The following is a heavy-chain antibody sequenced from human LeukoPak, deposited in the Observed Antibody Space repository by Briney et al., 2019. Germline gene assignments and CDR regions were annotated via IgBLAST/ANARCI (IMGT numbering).Heavy chain of an antibody. CDR1: GYTLTELS. CDR2: FDPEDGET. V-gene: IGHV1-24*01. Sequence: ASVKVSCKVSGYTLTELSMHWVRQAPGKGLEWMGGFDPEDGETIYAQKFQGGVTMTEDTSTDTAYMELSSLRSEDTAVYYCATDPGIAVAGPFFDYWGQGTLVTVSS. J-gene: IGHJ4*02. D-gene: IGHD6-19*01. CDR3: ATDPGIAVAGPFFDY.